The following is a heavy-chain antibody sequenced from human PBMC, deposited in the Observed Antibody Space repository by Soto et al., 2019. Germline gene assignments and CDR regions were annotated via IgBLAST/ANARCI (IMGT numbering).Heavy chain of an antibody. CDR3: ARLAAYDFWRGGNWFDP. CDR2: IYYSETT. J-gene: IGHJ5*02. D-gene: IGHD3-3*01. V-gene: IGHV4-39*01. CDR1: GGSISNNNYY. Sequence: QLQLQESGPGLVKPSETLSLTCTVSGGSISNNNYYWGWVRQPPGKGLEWIGSIYYSETTYYNPSLKIRVTISADTSNNQVSLMVTSVTVADTAVYYCARLAAYDFWRGGNWFDPWGQGILVTVSS.